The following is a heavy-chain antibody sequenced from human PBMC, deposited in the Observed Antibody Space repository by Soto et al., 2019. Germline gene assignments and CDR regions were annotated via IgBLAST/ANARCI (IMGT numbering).Heavy chain of an antibody. J-gene: IGHJ2*01. V-gene: IGHV3-33*01. CDR1: GFTFSSYG. D-gene: IGHD4-17*01. CDR2: IWYDGSNK. CDR3: ASPMTTATTLWYFDL. Sequence: QVQLVESGGGVVQPGRSLRLSCAASGFTFSSYGMHWVRQAPGKGLEWVAVIWYDGSNKYYADSVKGRFTISRDNSKNTLYLQMNRLRAEDTAVYYCASPMTTATTLWYFDLWGRGTLVTVSS.